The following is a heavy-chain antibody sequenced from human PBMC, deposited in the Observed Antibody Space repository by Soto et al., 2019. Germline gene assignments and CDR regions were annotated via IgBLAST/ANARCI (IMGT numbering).Heavy chain of an antibody. Sequence: DVQLLESGGGLVQPGGSLRLSCEASGFSFRSTAMSWVRQAPGKGLEWVSGISGSGATTYYADSVQGRFTISRDNSRNTVYLQMNGLTAEDTAVYYCGKGGGGVTIFGVVFEWGHGTLVSVSS. D-gene: IGHD3-3*01. V-gene: IGHV3-23*01. CDR1: GFSFRSTA. CDR3: GKGGGGVTIFGVVFE. CDR2: ISGSGATT. J-gene: IGHJ4*01.